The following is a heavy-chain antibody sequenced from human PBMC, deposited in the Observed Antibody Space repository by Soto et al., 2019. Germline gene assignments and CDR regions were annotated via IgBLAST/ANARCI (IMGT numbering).Heavy chain of an antibody. CDR3: ARTATGMVAATPEYFQH. D-gene: IGHD2-15*01. CDR1: GGSISSYY. V-gene: IGHV4-59*08. CDR2: IYYSGST. J-gene: IGHJ1*01. Sequence: SETLSLTCTVSGGSISSYYWSWIRQPPGKGLEWIGYIYYSGSTNYNPSLKSRVTISVDTSKNQFSLKLSSVTAADTAVYYCARTATGMVAATPEYFQHWGQGTLVTVSS.